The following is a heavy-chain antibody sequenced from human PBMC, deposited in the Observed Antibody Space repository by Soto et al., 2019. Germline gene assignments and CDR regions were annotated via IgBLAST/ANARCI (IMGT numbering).Heavy chain of an antibody. Sequence: QVQLVQSGAEVKKPGSSVKVSCKASGGTFSSYTFSWVRQAPGQGLEWVGRIIPMVDMPNYAQKFLGRVTITADRSTTTAYMELSSLRPEDTAMYYCAREEYADFAMAHFDYWGQGTPVTVAS. V-gene: IGHV1-69*08. J-gene: IGHJ4*02. CDR2: IIPMVDMP. CDR3: AREEYADFAMAHFDY. D-gene: IGHD2-8*01. CDR1: GGTFSSYT.